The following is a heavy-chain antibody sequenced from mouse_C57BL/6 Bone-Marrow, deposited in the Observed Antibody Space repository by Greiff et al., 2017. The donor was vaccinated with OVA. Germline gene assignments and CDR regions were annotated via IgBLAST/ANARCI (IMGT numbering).Heavy chain of an antibody. J-gene: IGHJ4*01. CDR1: GYTFNSYW. CDR2: INPSSGYT. CDR3: ARWYYAMDY. V-gene: IGHV1-7*01. Sequence: QVQLKQSGAELAKPGASVKLSCKASGYTFNSYWMHWVKQGPGQGLEWIGYINPSSGYTKYNQKFKDKATLTADKSSSTAYMQLSSLTYDDPAVYYCARWYYAMDYWGQGTSVTVSS.